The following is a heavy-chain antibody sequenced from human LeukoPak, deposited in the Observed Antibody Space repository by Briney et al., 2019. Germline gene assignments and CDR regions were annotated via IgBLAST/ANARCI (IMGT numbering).Heavy chain of an antibody. CDR2: ISGSGGDT. Sequence: GGSLRLSCAASGFTFSTYATSWVRQAPGKGLEWVSAISGSGGDTYYADSVKGRFTISRDNSKNTLYLQMNSLRAEDTAVYYCAKVVGQLVGDYWGQGTLVTVSS. CDR1: GFTFSTYA. J-gene: IGHJ4*02. CDR3: AKVVGQLVGDY. V-gene: IGHV3-23*01. D-gene: IGHD6-6*01.